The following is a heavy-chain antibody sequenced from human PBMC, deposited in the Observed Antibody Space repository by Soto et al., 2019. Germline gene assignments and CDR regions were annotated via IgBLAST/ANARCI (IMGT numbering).Heavy chain of an antibody. Sequence: GGSLRLSCGASGFSFRSYWMSWVRQAPGKGLEWVANINQDGSEKYYVDSVKGRFTISRDNAENSVYLQMNTLRAEDTAVYYCARDHIVATIVFEYWGLGTLVTVSS. CDR2: INQDGSEK. V-gene: IGHV3-7*01. D-gene: IGHD5-12*01. J-gene: IGHJ4*02. CDR3: ARDHIVATIVFEY. CDR1: GFSFRSYW.